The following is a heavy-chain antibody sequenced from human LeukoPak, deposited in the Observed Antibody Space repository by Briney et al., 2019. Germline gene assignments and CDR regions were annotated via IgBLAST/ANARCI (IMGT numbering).Heavy chain of an antibody. V-gene: IGHV3-9*01. Sequence: GGSLRLSCAASGFTFSNFAMSWVRQAPGKGLEWVSGVSWNSDSIGYADSVKGRFTISRDNAKNSLYLQMNSLRAEDTAFYYCATDIFTLLRGAFDIWGQGTMVTVSS. D-gene: IGHD3-10*01. CDR1: GFTFSNFA. J-gene: IGHJ3*02. CDR3: ATDIFTLLRGAFDI. CDR2: VSWNSDSI.